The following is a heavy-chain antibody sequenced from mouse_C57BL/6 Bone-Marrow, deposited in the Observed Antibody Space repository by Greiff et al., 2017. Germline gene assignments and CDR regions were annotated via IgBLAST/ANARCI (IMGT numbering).Heavy chain of an antibody. J-gene: IGHJ1*03. CDR1: GYSFTGYY. Sequence: EVQLQQSGPELVKPGASVKISCKASGYSFTGYYMNWVKQSPEKSLEWIGEINPSTGGTTYNQKFKAKATLTVDKSSSTAYMQLKSLTSEDSAVYYCARSGRRQSYGSSYWYFDVWGTGTTVTVSS. CDR2: INPSTGGT. D-gene: IGHD1-1*01. CDR3: ARSGRRQSYGSSYWYFDV. V-gene: IGHV1-42*01.